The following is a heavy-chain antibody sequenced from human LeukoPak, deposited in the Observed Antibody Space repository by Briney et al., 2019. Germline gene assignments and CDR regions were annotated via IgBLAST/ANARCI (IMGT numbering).Heavy chain of an antibody. V-gene: IGHV4-34*01. D-gene: IGHD3-22*01. CDR1: GGSFSGYY. J-gene: IGHJ5*02. CDR2: INHSGST. Sequence: SETLSLTCAVYGGSFSGYYWSWIRQPPGKGLEWIGEINHSGSTNYNPSLKSRVTISVDTSKNQFSLKLSSVTAADTAVYYCARGGYYDSSGPYAGWFDPWGQGTLVTVSS. CDR3: ARGGYYDSSGPYAGWFDP.